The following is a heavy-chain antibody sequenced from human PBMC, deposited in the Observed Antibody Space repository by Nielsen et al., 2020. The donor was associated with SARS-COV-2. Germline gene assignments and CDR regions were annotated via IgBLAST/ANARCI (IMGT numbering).Heavy chain of an antibody. CDR1: GFTFRRYD. CDR3: ARGETYCSSTSCYPYREDAFDI. D-gene: IGHD2-2*01. J-gene: IGHJ3*02. V-gene: IGHV3-13*04. Sequence: GGSLRLSCAASGFTFRRYDMHWVRQATGKGLEWGSGIGTAGDTYYPGSVKGRFTISRENAKNSLYLQMNSLRAGDTAVYYCARGETYCSSTSCYPYREDAFDIWGQGTMVTVSS. CDR2: IGTAGDT.